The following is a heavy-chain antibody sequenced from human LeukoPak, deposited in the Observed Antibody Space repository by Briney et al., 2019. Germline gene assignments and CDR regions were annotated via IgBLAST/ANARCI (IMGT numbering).Heavy chain of an antibody. V-gene: IGHV3-7*01. CDR3: ARGPNFGDYVDFLDS. D-gene: IGHD4-17*01. Sequence: GGSLGLSCAASGFTFSSHWMTWVRLAPGKGLEWVANIKQGGSQKYYVDSVKGRFTIPRGDAKSTLFLQMNNLRAEDSALYYCARGPNFGDYVDFLDSWGQGTLVTVSS. CDR2: IKQGGSQK. CDR1: GFTFSSHW. J-gene: IGHJ4*02.